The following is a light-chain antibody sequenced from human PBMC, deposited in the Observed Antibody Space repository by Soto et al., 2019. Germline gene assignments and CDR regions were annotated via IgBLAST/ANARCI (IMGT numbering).Light chain of an antibody. CDR1: QSVNSNY. Sequence: ETVLTQSPGTVSLSPGERATLSCRTSQSVNSNYLAWYQQKPGQAPRLLIYGVFKRATGIPDRFSGSGSGTDFTLTISGLEPEDSAVYYCQHYDGSPLTFGQGTKLEIK. CDR3: QHYDGSPLT. CDR2: GVF. V-gene: IGKV3-20*01. J-gene: IGKJ2*01.